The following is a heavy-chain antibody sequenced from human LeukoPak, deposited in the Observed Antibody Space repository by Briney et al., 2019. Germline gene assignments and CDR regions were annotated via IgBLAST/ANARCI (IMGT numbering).Heavy chain of an antibody. J-gene: IGHJ4*02. Sequence: GGSLRLSCAASGFTFSSYAMSWGRQGAGKGLEWGAVISGRGGSTYYADSVKGRFTISRHNSNNTLYLQMNSPTAEATAVYYCAKESPQFDYWGQGALVTVSS. CDR1: GFTFSSYA. CDR3: AKESPQFDY. V-gene: IGHV3-23*01. CDR2: ISGRGGST.